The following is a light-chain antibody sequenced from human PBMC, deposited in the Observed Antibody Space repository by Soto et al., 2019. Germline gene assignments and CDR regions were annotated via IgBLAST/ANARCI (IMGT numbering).Light chain of an antibody. CDR2: DAS. V-gene: IGKV3-11*01. CDR1: QSVSSY. CDR3: QQRSMT. Sequence: VLIQSPATLSLSPGERATLSCRASQSVSSYLAWYQQKPGQAPRLLIYDASSRATGIPARFSGSGSGTDFTLTISSLEPEDFAVYYCQQRSMTFGGGTKVDIK. J-gene: IGKJ4*01.